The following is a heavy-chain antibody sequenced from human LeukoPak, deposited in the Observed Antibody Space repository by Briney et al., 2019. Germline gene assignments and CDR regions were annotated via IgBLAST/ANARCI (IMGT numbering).Heavy chain of an antibody. Sequence: GGSLRLSCVASGFTFSRNAMSWVRQAPGKGLEWVSSLSGSGGDTYYADSVKGRFTISRDNSKNTVYLQMSSLKAEDTAVYYCAKDPYGTRYFDYWGQGTLVTVSS. D-gene: IGHD2-2*01. CDR1: GFTFSRNA. J-gene: IGHJ4*02. CDR3: AKDPYGTRYFDY. CDR2: LSGSGGDT. V-gene: IGHV3-23*01.